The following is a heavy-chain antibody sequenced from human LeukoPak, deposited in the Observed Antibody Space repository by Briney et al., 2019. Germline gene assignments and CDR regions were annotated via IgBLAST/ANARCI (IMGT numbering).Heavy chain of an antibody. D-gene: IGHD1-26*01. Sequence: GGSLRLSCAASRFIFRKYSMSWVRQAPGRGLEWVSGISGSGVYTYYADSVKGRFTVSIDNSRRTLYLQINNLRAEDTAVYYCAKPDGLESGTSNYAFHIWGQGTLVTVSS. CDR1: RFIFRKYS. CDR2: ISGSGVYT. J-gene: IGHJ3*02. V-gene: IGHV3-23*01. CDR3: AKPDGLESGTSNYAFHI.